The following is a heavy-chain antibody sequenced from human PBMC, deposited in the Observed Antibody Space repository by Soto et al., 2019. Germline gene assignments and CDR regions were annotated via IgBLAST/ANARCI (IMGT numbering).Heavy chain of an antibody. CDR3: ARGGPSGSYFDY. CDR2: ISYDGTNE. J-gene: IGHJ4*02. CDR1: RFTISGHA. Sequence: GGSLRLSCAASRFTISGHAMHWVRQAPGKGLEWVAFISYDGTNEFYADSVKGRFTISRDNSKNTLYLQMNSLRAEDTAVYYCARGGPSGSYFDYWGQGTLVTVSS. D-gene: IGHD3-10*01. V-gene: IGHV3-30-3*01.